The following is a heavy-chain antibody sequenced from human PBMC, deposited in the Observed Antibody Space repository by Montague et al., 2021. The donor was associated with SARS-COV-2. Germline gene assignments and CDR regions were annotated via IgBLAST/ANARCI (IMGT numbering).Heavy chain of an antibody. V-gene: IGHV4-59*01. CDR3: ARGGGNYADYYNYTIDD. Sequence: SETLSLTCTVSGGSISSYYWTWIRQPPGKGLESIGYIYHNWGTKYNPSLKSRVTISVDTSKNQFSLKLSSVSVADTAVYYCARGGGNYADYYNYTIDDWGQGTTVTVSS. D-gene: IGHD4-23*01. CDR2: IYHNWGT. CDR1: GGSISSYY. J-gene: IGHJ6*02.